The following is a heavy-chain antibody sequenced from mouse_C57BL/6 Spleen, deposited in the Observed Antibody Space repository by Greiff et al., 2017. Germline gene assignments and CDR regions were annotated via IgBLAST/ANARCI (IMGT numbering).Heavy chain of an antibody. CDR2: IYPRDGST. Sequence: VKLQESGPELVKPGASVKLSCKASGYTFTRYDINWVKQRPGQGLEWIGWIYPRDGSTKYNEKFKGKATLTVDSSSSTAYMELHSLTSEDSAVYFCATDDNASWFAYWCQGTLVTVS. V-gene: IGHV1-85*01. D-gene: IGHD2-4*01. CDR3: ATDDNASWFAY. CDR1: GYTFTRYD. J-gene: IGHJ3*01.